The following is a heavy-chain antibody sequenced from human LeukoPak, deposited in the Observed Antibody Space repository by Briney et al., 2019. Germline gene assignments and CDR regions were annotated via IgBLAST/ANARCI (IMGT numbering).Heavy chain of an antibody. CDR3: ARGRVGPPPKPGVGAKRYYYMDV. D-gene: IGHD1-26*01. Sequence: GASVKVSCKASGYTFTSYDINWVRQATGQGLEWMGWMNPNSGNTGYAQKFQGRVTITRNTSISTAYMELSSLRSEDTAVYYCARGRVGPPPKPGVGAKRYYYMDVWGKGTTVTISS. CDR1: GYTFTSYD. J-gene: IGHJ6*03. V-gene: IGHV1-8*03. CDR2: MNPNSGNT.